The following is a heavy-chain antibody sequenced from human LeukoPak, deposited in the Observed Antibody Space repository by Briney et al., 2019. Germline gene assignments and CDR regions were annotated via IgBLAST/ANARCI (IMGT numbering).Heavy chain of an antibody. D-gene: IGHD6-6*01. Sequence: GGSLRLSCAASEFTFTNYALSWVRQAPGKGLKWVSAISGSGDSPYYADSVKGRFTISRDNSKNTLFLQMTSLRAEDTAVYYCARDVAPRPYYYMDVWGRGTTVTVSS. CDR2: ISGSGDSP. CDR3: ARDVAPRPYYYMDV. V-gene: IGHV3-23*01. J-gene: IGHJ6*03. CDR1: EFTFTNYA.